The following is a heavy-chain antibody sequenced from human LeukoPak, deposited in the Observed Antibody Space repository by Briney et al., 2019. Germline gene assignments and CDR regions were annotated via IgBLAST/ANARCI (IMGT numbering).Heavy chain of an antibody. V-gene: IGHV3-30-3*01. CDR2: ISYDGSNK. CDR3: AKDPQYYDFWSGYKDY. CDR1: GFTFSSYA. D-gene: IGHD3-3*01. Sequence: GGSLRLSCAASGFTFSSYAMHWVRQAPGKGLEWVAVISYDGSNKYYADSVKGRFTISRDNSKNTLYLQMNSLRAEDTAVYYCAKDPQYYDFWSGYKDYWGQGTLVTVSS. J-gene: IGHJ4*02.